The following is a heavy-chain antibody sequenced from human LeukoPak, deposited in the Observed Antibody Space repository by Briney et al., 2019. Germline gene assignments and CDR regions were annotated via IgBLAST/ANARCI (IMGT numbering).Heavy chain of an antibody. CDR1: GSTFSSYG. D-gene: IGHD3-22*01. V-gene: IGHV3-30*18. CDR3: AKDPLLYDSSGYYSYYFDY. J-gene: IGHJ4*02. CDR2: ISYDGSNK. Sequence: GGSLRLSCAASGSTFSSYGMHWVRQAPGKGLEWVAVISYDGSNKYYADSVKGRFTISRDNSKNTLYLQMNSLRAEDTAVYYCAKDPLLYDSSGYYSYYFDYWGQGTLVTVSS.